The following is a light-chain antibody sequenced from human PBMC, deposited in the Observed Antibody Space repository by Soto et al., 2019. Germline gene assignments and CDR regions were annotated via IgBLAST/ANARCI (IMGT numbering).Light chain of an antibody. CDR3: QQYGSSRYT. CDR1: QDLTDRY. J-gene: IGKJ2*01. Sequence: EIVLTQSPGTLSLSPGERATLSCRANQDLTDRYLAWYQQKPAQAPRLLIYGASSRATGIPDRFSGSGSGTDFTLTISRLEPEDFAVYYCQQYGSSRYTFGQGTKLEIK. CDR2: GAS. V-gene: IGKV3-20*01.